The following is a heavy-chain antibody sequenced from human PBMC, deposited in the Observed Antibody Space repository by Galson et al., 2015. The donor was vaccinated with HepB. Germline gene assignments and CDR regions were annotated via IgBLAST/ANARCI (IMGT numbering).Heavy chain of an antibody. Sequence: SLRLSCAASGFTFSSYGMHWVRQTSGKRLVWVAVISYDGNDKYHADSVKGRFSISRDNSKNTVYLQMNSLRTEDTAVYYCAKDLPFIAVTGTPGDYLGQGTPVTVSS. CDR3: AKDLPFIAVTGTPGDY. CDR1: GFTFSSYG. J-gene: IGHJ4*02. V-gene: IGHV3-30*18. CDR2: ISYDGNDK. D-gene: IGHD6-19*01.